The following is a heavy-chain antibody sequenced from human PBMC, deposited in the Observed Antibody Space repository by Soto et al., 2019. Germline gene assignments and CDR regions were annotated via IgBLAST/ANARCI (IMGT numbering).Heavy chain of an antibody. CDR1: GFPLWSYA. Sequence: GGSLRLSCAAPGFPLWSYALSWGRQAPGKGLEWVSAISGSGGSTYYADSVKGRFTISRDNSKNTLYLQMNSLRAEDTAVYYCAKSQWLRFFFDYWGQGTLVTAPQ. J-gene: IGHJ4*02. D-gene: IGHD5-12*01. CDR2: ISGSGGST. V-gene: IGHV3-23*01. CDR3: AKSQWLRFFFDY.